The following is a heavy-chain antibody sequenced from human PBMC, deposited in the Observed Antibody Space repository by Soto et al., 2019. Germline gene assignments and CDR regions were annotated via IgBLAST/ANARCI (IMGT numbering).Heavy chain of an antibody. CDR2: INPNSGAT. CDR1: GYSFTGYY. J-gene: IGHJ4*02. D-gene: IGHD6-19*01. Sequence: GASVKVSCKASGYSFTGYYTHWVRQAPGQGLEWMGWINPNSGATNYAQNFQDRVTMTRDTSITTAYMELSRLKSDDTSMYYCVRAIAVAGTGFDYWAQGTLVTVS. CDR3: VRAIAVAGTGFDY. V-gene: IGHV1-2*02.